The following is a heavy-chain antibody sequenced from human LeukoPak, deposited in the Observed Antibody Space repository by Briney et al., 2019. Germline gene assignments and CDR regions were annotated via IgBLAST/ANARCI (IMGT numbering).Heavy chain of an antibody. D-gene: IGHD3-9*01. V-gene: IGHV1-2*02. CDR1: GYTFTGYY. Sequence: GASVKVSCKASGYTFTGYYMHWVRQAPGQGLEGMGWINPNSGSTNYAQKFQGRVTMTRDTSISTAYMELSRLRSDDTAVYYCARVHYDTHDRDGDDYWGQGTLVTVSS. J-gene: IGHJ4*02. CDR2: INPNSGST. CDR3: ARVHYDTHDRDGDDY.